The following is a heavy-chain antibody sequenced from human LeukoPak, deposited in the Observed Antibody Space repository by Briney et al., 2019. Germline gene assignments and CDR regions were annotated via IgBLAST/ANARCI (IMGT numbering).Heavy chain of an antibody. V-gene: IGHV1-69*06. J-gene: IGHJ5*02. Sequence: ASVKVSCKASGGTFSSYAISWVRQAPGQGLEWMGGIIPIFGTANYAQKFQGRVTITADKSTSTAYMELSSLRSEDTAVYYCASDSDYGDFDLWGQGTLVTVSS. CDR3: ASDSDYGDFDL. CDR2: IIPIFGTA. CDR1: GGTFSSYA. D-gene: IGHD4-17*01.